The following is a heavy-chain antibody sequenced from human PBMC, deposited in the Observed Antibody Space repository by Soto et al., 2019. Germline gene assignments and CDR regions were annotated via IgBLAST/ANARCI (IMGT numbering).Heavy chain of an antibody. V-gene: IGHV1-69*13. CDR2: IIPIFGTA. CDR1: GGTFSSYA. D-gene: IGHD2-15*01. Sequence: ASVKVSCKASGGTFSSYAISWVRRAPGQGLEWMGGIIPIFGTANYAQKFQGRVTITADESTSTAYMELSSLRSEDTAVYYCARAMDIVVVVAATLEYYYGMDVWGQGTTVTVSS. J-gene: IGHJ6*02. CDR3: ARAMDIVVVVAATLEYYYGMDV.